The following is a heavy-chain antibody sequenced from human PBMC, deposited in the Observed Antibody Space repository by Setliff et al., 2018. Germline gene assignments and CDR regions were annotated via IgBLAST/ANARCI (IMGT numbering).Heavy chain of an antibody. J-gene: IGHJ4*02. CDR1: GASISTYY. CDR2: IYYSGST. CDR3: ARYDSSGYSENYYFDY. V-gene: IGHV4-59*12. D-gene: IGHD3-22*01. Sequence: SETLSLTCTVSGASISTYYWSWIRQPPGEGLEWIGYIYYSGSTNYNPSLKSRVTMSVDTSKNQFSLKLSSVTAADTAVYYCARYDSSGYSENYYFDYWGQGTLVTVSS.